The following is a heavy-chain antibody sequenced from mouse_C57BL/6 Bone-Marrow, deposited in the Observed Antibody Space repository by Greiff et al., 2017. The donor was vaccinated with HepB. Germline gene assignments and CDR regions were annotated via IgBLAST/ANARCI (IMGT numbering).Heavy chain of an antibody. CDR3: ARGGPSTTVVPNDFDY. J-gene: IGHJ2*01. Sequence: QVQLQQSGAELARPGASVKLSCKASGYTFTSYGISWVKPRTGPGLEWIGAIYPRSGNTYSKEKFKGKATLTADKSSSTAYMELRSLTSEDSAVYFCARGGPSTTVVPNDFDYWGQGTTLTVSS. D-gene: IGHD1-1*01. V-gene: IGHV1-81*01. CDR2: IYPRSGNT. CDR1: GYTFTSYG.